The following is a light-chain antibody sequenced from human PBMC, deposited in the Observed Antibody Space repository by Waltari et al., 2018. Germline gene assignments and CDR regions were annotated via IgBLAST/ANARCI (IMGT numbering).Light chain of an antibody. Sequence: IVLTQSPGTLSLSPGERATLSCRASQSVSRSLAWYQQKPGQAPKLLIYGASTRATGIPDRFTGSWSWTDFSLTISSLEPEDFAIYFCQHYVRLPATFGQGTKVEIK. CDR1: QSVSRS. V-gene: IGKV3-20*01. CDR2: GAS. J-gene: IGKJ1*01. CDR3: QHYVRLPAT.